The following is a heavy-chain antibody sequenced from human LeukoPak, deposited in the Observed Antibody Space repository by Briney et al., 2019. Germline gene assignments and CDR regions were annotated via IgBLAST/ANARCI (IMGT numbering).Heavy chain of an antibody. V-gene: IGHV3-23*01. Sequence: GGSLRLSCAASGFTFSSNVMIWVRQAPGKGLEWVSSIPASGGTTYYADSVKGRFTISRDNSKNSLYLQMDSLRAEDTAVYYCARGYCSGASCHTTFDYWGQGTLVTVSS. CDR3: ARGYCSGASCHTTFDY. CDR2: IPASGGTT. D-gene: IGHD2-2*02. CDR1: GFTFSSNV. J-gene: IGHJ4*02.